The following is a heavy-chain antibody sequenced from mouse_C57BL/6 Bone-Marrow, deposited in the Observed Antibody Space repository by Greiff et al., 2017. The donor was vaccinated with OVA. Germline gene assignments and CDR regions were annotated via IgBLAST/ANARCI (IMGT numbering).Heavy chain of an antibody. J-gene: IGHJ3*02. CDR2: ISGGGGNT. Sequence: EVKLMESGGGLVKPGGSLKLSCAASGFTFSSYTMSWVRQTPEKRLEWVATISGGGGNTYYPDSVKGRFTISRDNAKNTLYLQMSSLRSEDTALYYCARHLDDYDLWGQGTLVTVSA. CDR1: GFTFSSYT. D-gene: IGHD2-4*01. V-gene: IGHV5-9*01. CDR3: ARHLDDYDL.